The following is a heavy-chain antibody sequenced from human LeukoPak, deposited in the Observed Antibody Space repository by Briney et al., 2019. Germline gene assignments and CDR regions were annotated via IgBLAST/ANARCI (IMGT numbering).Heavy chain of an antibody. Sequence: GGSLRLSCAASGFTFSSYAMSWVRQAPGKGLEWVSAISGSGGSTYCADSVKGRFTISRDNSKNTLYLQMNSLRAEDTAVYYCAKGRKLLWFGESDNWGQGTLVTVSS. CDR2: ISGSGGST. V-gene: IGHV3-23*01. D-gene: IGHD3-10*01. CDR1: GFTFSSYA. CDR3: AKGRKLLWFGESDN. J-gene: IGHJ4*02.